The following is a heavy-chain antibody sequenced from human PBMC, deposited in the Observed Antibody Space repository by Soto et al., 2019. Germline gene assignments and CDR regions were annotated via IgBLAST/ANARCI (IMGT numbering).Heavy chain of an antibody. Sequence: GGSLRLSCAASGFTFSDYYMSWIRQAPGKGLEWVSYISRIGSTIYYADSVKGRFTISRDNAENSLYLQMNSLRAEDTAVYYCARKPYSSSWSDYWGQGTLVTVSS. D-gene: IGHD6-13*01. CDR1: GFTFSDYY. CDR3: ARKPYSSSWSDY. J-gene: IGHJ4*02. CDR2: ISRIGSTI. V-gene: IGHV3-11*01.